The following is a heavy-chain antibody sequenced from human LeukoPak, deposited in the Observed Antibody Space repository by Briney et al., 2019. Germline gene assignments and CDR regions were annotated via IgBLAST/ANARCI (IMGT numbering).Heavy chain of an antibody. V-gene: IGHV4-4*07. CDR1: GAFIRSYW. Sequence: SETLSLTCNVSGAFIRSYWWGWVRQPAGKGLEWIGRIYATGSTKFNPSLKSRLTLSMDTSTNQLTLRLTSVTAADTAVYFCARQGYTASYYFLDFWSQGTLVTVPS. D-gene: IGHD1-26*01. CDR3: ARQGYTASYYFLDF. J-gene: IGHJ4*02. CDR2: IYATGST.